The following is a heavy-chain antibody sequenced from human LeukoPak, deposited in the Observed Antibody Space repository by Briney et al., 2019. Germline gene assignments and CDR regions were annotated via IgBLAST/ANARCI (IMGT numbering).Heavy chain of an antibody. CDR2: ITWNSGGT. CDR1: GFTFDDYA. CDR3: AKDLTKYYHSSGYDY. J-gene: IGHJ4*02. D-gene: IGHD3-22*01. V-gene: IGHV3-9*01. Sequence: GGSLRHSCAASGFTFDDYAMHWVRQAPGKGLEWVSGITWNSGGTGYADSVKGRFTISRDNSKNTLYLQMNSLRAEDTAVYYCAKDLTKYYHSSGYDYWGQGTLVTVSS.